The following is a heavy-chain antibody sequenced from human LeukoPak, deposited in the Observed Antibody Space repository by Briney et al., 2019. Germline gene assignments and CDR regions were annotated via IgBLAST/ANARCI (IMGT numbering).Heavy chain of an antibody. CDR3: ARGRSIGPFGESLRGRAPYYYKDV. Sequence: SETLSLTCAVHGGSFSGYYWSWIRQPPAKGLEWIGEINHSGSTNYNPSLKSRVTISVDTSKNQFSLKLSSVTAADTAVYSCARGRSIGPFGESLRGRAPYYYKDVWGKGTTVTVSS. CDR1: GGSFSGYY. D-gene: IGHD3-10*01. V-gene: IGHV4-34*01. CDR2: INHSGST. J-gene: IGHJ6*03.